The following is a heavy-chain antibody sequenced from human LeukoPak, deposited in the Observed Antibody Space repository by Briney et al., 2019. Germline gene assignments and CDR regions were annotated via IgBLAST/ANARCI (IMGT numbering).Heavy chain of an antibody. D-gene: IGHD6-19*01. J-gene: IGHJ5*02. CDR2: INPNSGGT. CDR3: ARSVAASYNWFDP. V-gene: IGHV1-2*04. Sequence: GASVKVSCKASGYTFTGYYMHWVRQAPGQGLEWMGWINPNSGGTNYAQKFQGWVTMTRDTSISTAYMELSRLRSDDTAVYYCARSVAASYNWFDPWGQGTLVTVSS. CDR1: GYTFTGYY.